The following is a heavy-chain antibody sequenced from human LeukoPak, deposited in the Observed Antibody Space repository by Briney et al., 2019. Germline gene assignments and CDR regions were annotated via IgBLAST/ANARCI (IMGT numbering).Heavy chain of an antibody. J-gene: IGHJ4*01. CDR2: ISNSDDST. CDR1: GFPFSSYA. D-gene: IGHD6-25*01. V-gene: IGHV3-23*01. CDR3: AKEAGY. Sequence: GESLRLSCAASGFPFSSYAMSWVRQAPGKGLEWVSTISNSDDSTYYADSVKGRFTISRDNSENTLFLRMNSLRAEDTAVYYCAKEAGYWGQGTLVTVSP.